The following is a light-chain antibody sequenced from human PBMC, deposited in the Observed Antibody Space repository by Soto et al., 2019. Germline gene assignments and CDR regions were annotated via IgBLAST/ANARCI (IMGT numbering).Light chain of an antibody. CDR1: QSVSSN. CDR3: QQYNN. V-gene: IGKV3-15*01. J-gene: IGKJ1*01. Sequence: EIVMTQSPATLSVSPGERANLSCRASQSVSSNLAWYQQKPGQAPRLLIYGASTRATGIPARFSGSGSGTEFTLTISSLQSEDFAVYYCQQYNNFGQGTKV. CDR2: GAS.